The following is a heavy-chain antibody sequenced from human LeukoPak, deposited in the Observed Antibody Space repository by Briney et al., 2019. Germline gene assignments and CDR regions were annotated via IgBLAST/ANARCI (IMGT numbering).Heavy chain of an antibody. CDR1: GFTFSSYA. CDR2: ISGSGGST. V-gene: IGHV3-23*01. CDR3: AKVPGYSYGYLYMDV. Sequence: PGGSLRLSCAASGFTFSSYAMSGVRQPPGEGLEEGSAISGSGGSTYYADSVKGRFTISRDNSKNTLYLHMNSLRAEDTAVYSCAKVPGYSYGYLYMDVWGKGTTVTVSS. D-gene: IGHD5-18*01. J-gene: IGHJ6*03.